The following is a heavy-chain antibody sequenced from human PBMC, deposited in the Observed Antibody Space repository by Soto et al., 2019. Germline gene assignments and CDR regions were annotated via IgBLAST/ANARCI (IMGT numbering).Heavy chain of an antibody. J-gene: IGHJ5*02. Sequence: SGPTLVNPTETLTLTCTVSGVSLSNARMGVSWIRQPPGKALEWLAHIYSNDEKSYSTSLKSRLTISKDTSKSQVVLTMTNMDPVDTATYYCARILWGITMVRGVSSWFDPWGQGTLVTVSS. D-gene: IGHD3-10*01. V-gene: IGHV2-26*01. CDR1: GVSLSNARMG. CDR2: IYSNDEK. CDR3: ARILWGITMVRGVSSWFDP.